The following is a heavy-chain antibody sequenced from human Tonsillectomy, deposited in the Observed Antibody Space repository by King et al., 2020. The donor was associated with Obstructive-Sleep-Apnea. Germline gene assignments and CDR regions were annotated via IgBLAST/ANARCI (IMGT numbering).Heavy chain of an antibody. V-gene: IGHV1-2*02. CDR3: ARDSDTYGFGLGY. Sequence: VQLVESGAEVKKPGASVRVSCKASGYPFTGYYMHWVRQAPGQGLEWMGWINPNSGGTNCAQKFQGRVTMTRDTSISTAYLELSSLRSDVTAVYYCARDSDTYGFGLGYWGQGTLVTVSS. J-gene: IGHJ4*02. D-gene: IGHD5-18*01. CDR2: INPNSGGT. CDR1: GYPFTGYY.